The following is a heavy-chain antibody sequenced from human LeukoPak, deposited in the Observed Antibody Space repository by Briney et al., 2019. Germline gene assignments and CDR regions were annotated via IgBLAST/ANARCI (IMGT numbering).Heavy chain of an antibody. CDR1: GFTFSSYA. CDR3: AKDLSTVTTGPFDY. J-gene: IGHJ4*02. D-gene: IGHD4-11*01. V-gene: IGHV3-23*01. Sequence: GGSLRLSCAASGFTFSSYAMTWVRQAPGKGLEWVSAVSGSGGHTYYADSVKGRFTISRDNSKNTLYLQMNSLRAEDTAVYYCAKDLSTVTTGPFDYWGQGTLVTVSS. CDR2: VSGSGGHT.